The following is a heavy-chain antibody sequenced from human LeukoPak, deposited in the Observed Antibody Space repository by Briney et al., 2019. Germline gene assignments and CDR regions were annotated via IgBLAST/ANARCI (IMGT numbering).Heavy chain of an antibody. V-gene: IGHV3-23*01. D-gene: IGHD3-10*01. CDR1: VFAFRNYD. CDR2: ITTDGSGA. J-gene: IGHJ1*01. Sequence: GGSLRLSCAASVFAFRNYDMIWVRQAPGRGLGWVFGITTDGSGAYYADSVKGRFTVSRDNSKNTVFLQMNSLRGEDAAIYYCAKGVLGAGSLLEYFQHWGQGTLVTVSS. CDR3: AKGVLGAGSLLEYFQH.